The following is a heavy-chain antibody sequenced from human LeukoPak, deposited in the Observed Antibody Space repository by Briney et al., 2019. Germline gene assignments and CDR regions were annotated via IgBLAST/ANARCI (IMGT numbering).Heavy chain of an antibody. D-gene: IGHD5-18*01. CDR3: VYVDTVMATGDY. Sequence: GESLRLSCAASGFTFSSYAMHWVRQAPGKGLEWVAVISYDGSSKYYADSVKGRITISRHNSKNTLYLQMNSLRPEDTAVYYCVYVDTVMATGDYWGQGTLVTVS. V-gene: IGHV3-30*14. J-gene: IGHJ4*02. CDR2: ISYDGSSK. CDR1: GFTFSSYA.